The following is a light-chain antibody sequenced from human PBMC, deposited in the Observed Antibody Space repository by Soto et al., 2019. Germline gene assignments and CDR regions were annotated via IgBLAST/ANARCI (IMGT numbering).Light chain of an antibody. V-gene: IGLV2-11*01. CDR3: CSYAGSYTWV. J-gene: IGLJ3*02. CDR1: SSDVGRYNY. CDR2: DVS. Sequence: QSALTQPRSVSGSPGQSVTISCTGTSSDVGRYNYVSWYHQHPGKAPKLMIYDVSKRPSGVPDRFSGSKSANTASLTISGLQAEDEADYYCCSYAGSYTWVFGGGTQLTVL.